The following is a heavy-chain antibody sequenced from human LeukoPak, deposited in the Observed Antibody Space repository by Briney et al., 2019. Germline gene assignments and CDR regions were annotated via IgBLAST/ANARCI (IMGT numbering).Heavy chain of an antibody. J-gene: IGHJ4*02. CDR2: IYSGGST. Sequence: GGSLRLSCTTSGFNFRAYWMGWVRQAPGKGLEWVSVIYSGGSTYYADSVKGRFTISRDNSKNTLHLQMNSLRAEDTAVYYCASDNYDSSGYKAYWGQGTLVTVSS. D-gene: IGHD3-22*01. CDR3: ASDNYDSSGYKAY. V-gene: IGHV3-53*01. CDR1: GFNFRAYW.